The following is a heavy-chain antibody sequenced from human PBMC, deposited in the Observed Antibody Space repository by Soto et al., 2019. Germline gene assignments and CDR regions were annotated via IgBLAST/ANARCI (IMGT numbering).Heavy chain of an antibody. J-gene: IGHJ3*02. CDR2: ISNSGDSA. D-gene: IGHD2-2*01. CDR3: AKDLWAIVVVPTAIEAYDM. CDR1: GLTFSSFA. V-gene: IGHV3-23*01. Sequence: EAQLLESGGGLVQPGGSLRLSCAASGLTFSSFAMSWVRQAPGKGLEWVSTISNSGDSAHYADSVKGRFTISRDNSKNTVYLQMNSLRGEDTAIYYCAKDLWAIVVVPTAIEAYDMWGQGTMVTVSS.